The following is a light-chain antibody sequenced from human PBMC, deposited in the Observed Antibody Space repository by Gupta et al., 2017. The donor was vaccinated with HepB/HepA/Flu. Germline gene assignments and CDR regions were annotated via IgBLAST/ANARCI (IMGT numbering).Light chain of an antibody. J-gene: IGLJ1*01. CDR2: DVS. CDR1: SSDVGGYNY. V-gene: IGLV2-14*03. Sequence: QSALTQPASVSGSPGQSTTISCTGTSSDVGGYNYASWYQQHPGKAPKLMIYDVSNRPSGVSNRFSGSKSGNTASLTISGLQAEDEADYYCSSYTSSSTLDYVFGTGTKVTVL. CDR3: SSYTSSSTLDYV.